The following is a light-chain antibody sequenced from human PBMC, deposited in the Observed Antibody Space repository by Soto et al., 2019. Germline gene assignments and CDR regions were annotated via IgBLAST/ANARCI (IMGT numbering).Light chain of an antibody. CDR1: HSISSW. Sequence: DIQMTQSPSTLSASVGDRVTITCRASHSISSWLAWYQQKPGKAPKLLIYKASSLESGVPSRFSGSGSGTEFTLTISSLQPDDLATYDCQQYNNYSWTVGQGTKVVI. CDR3: QQYNNYSWT. J-gene: IGKJ1*01. CDR2: KAS. V-gene: IGKV1-5*03.